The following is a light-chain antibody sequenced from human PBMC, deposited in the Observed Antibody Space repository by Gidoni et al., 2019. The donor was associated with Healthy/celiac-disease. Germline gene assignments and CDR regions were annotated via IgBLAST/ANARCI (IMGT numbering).Light chain of an antibody. J-gene: IGKJ5*01. CDR1: QSVSSN. Sequence: EIVMTQSPATLSMSPGERATLSCRASQSVSSNLAWYQQKPGQAPRLLIYGASTRATGIPARVSGSGSGTEFTLIISSLQSEDFAVYYCQQYNNWPPITFGQGTRLEIK. V-gene: IGKV3-15*01. CDR3: QQYNNWPPIT. CDR2: GAS.